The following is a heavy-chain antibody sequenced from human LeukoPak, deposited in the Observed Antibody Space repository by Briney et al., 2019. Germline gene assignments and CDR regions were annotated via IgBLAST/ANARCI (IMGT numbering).Heavy chain of an antibody. J-gene: IGHJ5*02. V-gene: IGHV3-74*01. D-gene: IGHD4-17*01. CDR2: INGDGSST. CDR3: ARPPVGTVSNWFDP. CDR1: GFTFSSYW. Sequence: PGGSLRLSCAASGFTFSSYWMHWVRQVPGKGLVWVSRINGDGSSTSYADSVKGRFTISRDNAKNTMYRQMNSLRAEDTAVYYCARPPVGTVSNWFDPWGQGALVTVSS.